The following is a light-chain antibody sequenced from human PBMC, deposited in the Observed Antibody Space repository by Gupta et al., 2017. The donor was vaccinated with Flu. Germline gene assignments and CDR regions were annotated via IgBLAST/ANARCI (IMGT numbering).Light chain of an antibody. CDR2: EVT. Sequence: QSSLTQPASVSWSPGQSITTSCTGTKSDIGGYNSVSWYQHHPDKAPKLIIYEVTNRPSGVSGRFSGSKSGNTASLTISGLQAEDEADYYCCSYTTLNNRVFGTGTNLTVL. CDR1: KSDIGGYNS. V-gene: IGLV2-14*01. CDR3: CSYTTLNNRV. J-gene: IGLJ1*01.